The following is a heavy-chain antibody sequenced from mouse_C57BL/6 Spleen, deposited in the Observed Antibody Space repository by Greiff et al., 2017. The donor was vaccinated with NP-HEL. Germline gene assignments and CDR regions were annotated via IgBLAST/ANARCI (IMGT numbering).Heavy chain of an antibody. CDR3: ARGDYGSSFAY. J-gene: IGHJ3*01. CDR1: GYTFPSSW. V-gene: IGHV1-69*01. D-gene: IGHD1-1*01. Sequence: QVQLQQPGAELAMPGASVKLSCKASGYTFPSSWMHWVTQSPGQGLEWIGEIDPSDSYTNYNQKFKGKSTLTVDKSSSTAYMQLSSLTSEDSAVYYCARGDYGSSFAYWGQGTLVTVSA. CDR2: IDPSDSYT.